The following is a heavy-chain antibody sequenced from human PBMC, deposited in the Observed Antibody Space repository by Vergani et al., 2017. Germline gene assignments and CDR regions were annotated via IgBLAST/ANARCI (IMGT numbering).Heavy chain of an antibody. Sequence: QLQLQESGPGLVKPSETLSRTRTVSGGYITYVAFYLGWTRPSPGNGLEWIGSIYYSENKLYNPPLESRVTLSIDTTKNQFSLKLKSVTAADTAVYYCARCFRDEGMIYGGTVENWFDPWGQGTLVTVSS. D-gene: IGHD3-22*01. CDR2: IYYSENK. J-gene: IGHJ5*02. CDR3: ARCFRDEGMIYGGTVENWFDP. V-gene: IGHV4-39*01. CDR1: GGYITYVAFY.